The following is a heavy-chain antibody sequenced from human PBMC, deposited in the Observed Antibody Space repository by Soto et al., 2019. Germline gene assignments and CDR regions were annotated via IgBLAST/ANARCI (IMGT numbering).Heavy chain of an antibody. CDR1: GGSLNVFY. CDR2: IHYNGSV. CDR3: ARSPFDFWSGYQSDFYIDV. D-gene: IGHD3-3*01. J-gene: IGHJ6*03. Sequence: SETLSLTCTVSGGSLNVFYWSWIRQAPGKGLEWIGDIHYNGSVNYNPSLKSRVTMSAVTSKRQFSLRLSSVTAADTADYYCARSPFDFWSGYQSDFYIDVWGKGATVTVSS. V-gene: IGHV4-59*08.